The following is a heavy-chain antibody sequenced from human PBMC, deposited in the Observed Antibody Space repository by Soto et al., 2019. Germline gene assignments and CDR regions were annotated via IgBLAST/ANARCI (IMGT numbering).Heavy chain of an antibody. CDR1: GYTFSNYP. CDR3: VRNWTHYDSNGPGDY. D-gene: IGHD3-22*01. V-gene: IGHV1-3*04. CDR2: INTGNGDT. Sequence: ASVKVSCKASGYTFSNYPMHWVRQAPGQRLELMGWINTGNGDTKYSQKFQGRVTITRDTSAITAYMELSSLRSGDTAVYYCVRNWTHYDSNGPGDYWGQGTLVTVYS. J-gene: IGHJ4*02.